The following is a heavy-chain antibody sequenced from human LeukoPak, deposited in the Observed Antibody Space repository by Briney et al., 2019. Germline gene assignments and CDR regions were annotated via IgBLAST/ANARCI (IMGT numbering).Heavy chain of an antibody. Sequence: SVKVSCKASGGTFSSYAISWVRQAPGQGLEWMGGINGIFGTANYAQKFQGRVTITADESTSTAYMELSSLRSEDTAVYYCARVSDYYDSSGYYMIFDYWGQGTLVTVSS. V-gene: IGHV1-69*13. CDR3: ARVSDYYDSSGYYMIFDY. CDR2: INGIFGTA. D-gene: IGHD3-22*01. J-gene: IGHJ4*02. CDR1: GGTFSSYA.